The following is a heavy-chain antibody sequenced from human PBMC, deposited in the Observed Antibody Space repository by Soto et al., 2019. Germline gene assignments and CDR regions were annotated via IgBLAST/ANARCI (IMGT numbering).Heavy chain of an antibody. CDR1: GGSISSYY. J-gene: IGHJ6*02. CDR3: ARVAGYSLYGMDV. Sequence: SETLSLTCTVSGGSISSYYWSWIRQPPGKGLEWIGYIYYSGSTNYNPSLKSRVTISVDTSKNQFSLKLSSVTAADTAVYYCARVAGYSLYGMDVWGQGTTVTVSS. V-gene: IGHV4-59*01. D-gene: IGHD6-13*01. CDR2: IYYSGST.